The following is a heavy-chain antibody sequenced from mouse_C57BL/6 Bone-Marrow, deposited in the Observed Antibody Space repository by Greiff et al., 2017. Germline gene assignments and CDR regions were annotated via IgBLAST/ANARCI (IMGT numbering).Heavy chain of an antibody. CDR2: IDPSDSYT. Sequence: VQLQQPGAELVMPGASVKLSCKASGYTFTSYWMHWVKQRPGQGLEWIGEIDPSDSYTNYNQKFKGKSTLTVDKSSSTAYMQLSSLTSEDSAVYCCARTGAMDYWGQGTSVTVSS. CDR1: GYTFTSYW. V-gene: IGHV1-69*01. CDR3: ARTGAMDY. J-gene: IGHJ4*01.